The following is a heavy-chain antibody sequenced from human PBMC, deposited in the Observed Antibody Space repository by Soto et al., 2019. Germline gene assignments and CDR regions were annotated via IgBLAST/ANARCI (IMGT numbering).Heavy chain of an antibody. V-gene: IGHV1-24*01. CDR2: FDPEDGET. J-gene: IGHJ6*03. Sequence: ASVKVSCKVSGYTLTELSMHWVRQAPGKGLEWMGGFDPEDGETIYAQKFQGRVTMTEDTSTDTAYMELSSLRSEDTAVYYCATGGGIFGVVIGYLPYYMDVWGKGTTVTVSS. CDR1: GYTLTELS. CDR3: ATGGGIFGVVIGYLPYYMDV. D-gene: IGHD3-3*01.